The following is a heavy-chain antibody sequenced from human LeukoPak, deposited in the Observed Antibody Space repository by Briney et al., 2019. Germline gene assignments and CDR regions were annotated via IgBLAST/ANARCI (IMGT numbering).Heavy chain of an antibody. CDR1: GGSISSYY. Sequence: SETLSLTCTVSGGSISSYYWSWIRQPPGKGLEWIGYIYYSGSTNYNPSLKGRVTISVDTSKNQFSLKLSSVTAADTAVYYCARDRAAAAIPSWFDPWGQGTLVTVSS. D-gene: IGHD2-2*02. V-gene: IGHV4-59*01. J-gene: IGHJ5*02. CDR3: ARDRAAAAIPSWFDP. CDR2: IYYSGST.